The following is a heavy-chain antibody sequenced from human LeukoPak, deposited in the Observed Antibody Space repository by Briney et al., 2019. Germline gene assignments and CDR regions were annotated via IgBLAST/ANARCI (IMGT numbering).Heavy chain of an antibody. V-gene: IGHV1-2*02. CDR1: GYIFTGYH. CDR3: ASIPLNSGVDY. J-gene: IGHJ4*02. D-gene: IGHD2-15*01. Sequence: ASVKVSFKASGYIFTGYHIHWVRQAPGQGLEWMGWINPDSGGTNSAQKFQGRVTMTRDTSISTAYMELSRLRSDDTAVYYCASIPLNSGVDYWGQGTLVTVSS. CDR2: INPDSGGT.